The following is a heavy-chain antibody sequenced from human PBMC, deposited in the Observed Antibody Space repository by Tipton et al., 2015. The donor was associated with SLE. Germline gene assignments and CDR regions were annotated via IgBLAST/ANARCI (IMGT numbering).Heavy chain of an antibody. CDR1: GFTFSNSW. CDR2: MDPDGRIT. J-gene: IGHJ6*03. D-gene: IGHD1/OR15-1a*01. Sequence: QLVQSGGGLVQPGGSLKLSCAASGFTFSNSWMQWVRQAPGRGLVWVSRMDPDGRITDYADSVKGRFTISRDNARNTLYLQMNGLRAEDTAVYYWVTWEHLDSFYMGVWGKGTTVSVSS. V-gene: IGHV3-74*02. CDR3: VTWEHLDSFYMGV.